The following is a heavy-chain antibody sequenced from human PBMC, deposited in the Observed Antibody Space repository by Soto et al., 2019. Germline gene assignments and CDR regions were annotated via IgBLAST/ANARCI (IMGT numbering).Heavy chain of an antibody. CDR2: INDRGGT. Sequence: SETLSLTCAVYGGSFTGYFWSWIRQSPGKGLEWIGEINDRGGTVYSPSLKSRIIISVDTSMDQFSLKMSSVTAADTAVYYCGRGLRRSIDSWGQGTLVTVSS. V-gene: IGHV4-34*01. CDR3: GRGLRRSIDS. CDR1: GGSFTGYF. J-gene: IGHJ4*02.